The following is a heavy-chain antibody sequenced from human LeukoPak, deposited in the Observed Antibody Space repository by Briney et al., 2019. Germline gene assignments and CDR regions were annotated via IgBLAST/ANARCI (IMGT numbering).Heavy chain of an antibody. D-gene: IGHD2-2*01. CDR2: ISSSGSTI. J-gene: IGHJ6*03. V-gene: IGHV3-11*01. CDR3: AGTADEYYYYYYMDV. CDR1: GFTFSDYY. Sequence: PGGSLRLSCAASGFTFSDYYMSWIRQAPGKGLEGVSYISSSGSTIYYADSVKGRFTISRDNAKNSLYLQMNSLRAEDTAVYYCAGTADEYYYYYYMDVWGKGTTVTVSS.